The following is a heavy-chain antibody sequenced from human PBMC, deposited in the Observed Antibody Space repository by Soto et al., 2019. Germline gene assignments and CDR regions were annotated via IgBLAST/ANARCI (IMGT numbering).Heavy chain of an antibody. CDR2: MSSDGTNE. Sequence: GGSLRLSCAASRFTFTTYAMNWVRQAPGKGLEWVALMSSDGTNEHYADSVRGRFTVSRDNSRNTLFLQMNNLRTDDTAVYYCARCGYIRGWYSHFDFWGLGTLVTVSS. J-gene: IGHJ4*02. V-gene: IGHV3-30-3*01. D-gene: IGHD6-19*01. CDR3: ARCGYIRGWYSHFDF. CDR1: RFTFTTYA.